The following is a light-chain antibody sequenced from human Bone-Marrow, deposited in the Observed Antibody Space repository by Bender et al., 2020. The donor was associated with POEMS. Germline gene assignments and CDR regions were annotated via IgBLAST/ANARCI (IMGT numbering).Light chain of an antibody. V-gene: IGLV6-57*01. J-gene: IGLJ3*02. Sequence: NFLLTQPHSVSESPGKTVTISCTRNSGSIASYYVQWYRQRPGSSPSIVIYGDNQRPSGVSDRFSGSKSGNTASLTISGLQPEDGADYHCCSYATTTTWAFGGGTKVTVL. CDR3: CSYATTTTWA. CDR2: GDN. CDR1: SGSIASYY.